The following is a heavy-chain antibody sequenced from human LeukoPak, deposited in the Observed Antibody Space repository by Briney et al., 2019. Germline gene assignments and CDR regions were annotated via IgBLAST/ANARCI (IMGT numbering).Heavy chain of an antibody. D-gene: IGHD4-23*01. V-gene: IGHV4-59*01. CDR1: GGSISSYY. CDR2: IYYSGST. CDR3: ARPSLDYGGIDAFDF. Sequence: TSETLSLTCTVSGGSISSYYWSWIRQPPGKGLEWIAYIYYSGSTNYNPSLKSRVTISVDTSKNQFSLKLSSVTAADTAVYYCARPSLDYGGIDAFDFWGQGTLVTVSS. J-gene: IGHJ3*01.